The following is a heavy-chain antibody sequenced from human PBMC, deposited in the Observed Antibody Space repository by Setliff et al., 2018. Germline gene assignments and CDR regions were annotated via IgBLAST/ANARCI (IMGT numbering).Heavy chain of an antibody. CDR3: ARGGYSYGLGGFPLDY. J-gene: IGHJ4*02. V-gene: IGHV4-59*01. CDR2: IYYSGST. D-gene: IGHD5-18*01. Sequence: SETLSLTCTVSGDSISSYYWSWIRQPPGKGLEWIGYIYYSGSTNYNPSLKSRVTISVDTSKNQFSLKLSSVTAADTAVYYCARGGYSYGLGGFPLDYWGQGTLVTVSS. CDR1: GDSISSYY.